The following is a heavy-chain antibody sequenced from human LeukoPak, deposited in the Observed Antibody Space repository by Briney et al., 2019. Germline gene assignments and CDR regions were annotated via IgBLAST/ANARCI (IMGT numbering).Heavy chain of an antibody. D-gene: IGHD3-22*01. CDR1: GFTFSSYG. V-gene: IGHV3-33*01. J-gene: IGHJ4*02. CDR3: ARPYDSSGYYYFDY. Sequence: PGRSLRLSCAASGFTFSSYGMHWVRQAPGKGLEWVAVIWYDGSNKYYADSVKGRFTISRDNSKNTLYLQMNSLRAEDTAVYYCARPYDSSGYYYFDYWGRGTLVTVSS. CDR2: IWYDGSNK.